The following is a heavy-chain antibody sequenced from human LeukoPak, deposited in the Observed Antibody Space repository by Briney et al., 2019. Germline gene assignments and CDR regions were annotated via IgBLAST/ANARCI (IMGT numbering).Heavy chain of an antibody. CDR1: GFTFSSYW. Sequence: GGSLRLSCAASGFTFSSYWMNWARQAPGKGLEWVASINHSGNVNYYVDSVKGRFTISRDNAKDSLYLQMSNLRAEDTAVYFCARGGGLDVWGQGATVTVSS. J-gene: IGHJ6*02. CDR3: ARGGGLDV. V-gene: IGHV3-7*03. CDR2: INHSGNVN. D-gene: IGHD3-16*01.